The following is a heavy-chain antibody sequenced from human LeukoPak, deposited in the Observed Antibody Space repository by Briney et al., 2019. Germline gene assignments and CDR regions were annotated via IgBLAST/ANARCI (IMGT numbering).Heavy chain of an antibody. CDR2: IDHSGST. V-gene: IGHV4-38-2*01. CDR3: ARRRSSGWYYFDY. CDR1: GYFISSGYY. J-gene: IGHJ4*02. D-gene: IGHD6-19*01. Sequence: AETLSLTCAVSGYFISSGYYWGWIRQPPGEGLEWIGEIDHSGSTNYNPSMKSRVTISVDTSKSQLSLKLTSVTAADTAVYYCARRRSSGWYYFDYWGQGTLVTVSS.